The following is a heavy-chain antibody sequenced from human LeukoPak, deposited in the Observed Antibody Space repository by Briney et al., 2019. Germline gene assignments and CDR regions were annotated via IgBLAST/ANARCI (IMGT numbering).Heavy chain of an antibody. V-gene: IGHV1-46*01. CDR2: INPSGGNI. CDR3: ARHDYGGNSGDY. J-gene: IGHJ4*02. CDR1: AYTFTNYY. D-gene: IGHD4-23*01. Sequence: ASVKVSCKASAYTFTNYYMHWMRQAPGQGLEWMGIINPSGGNISYAQKFQGRVTMTRDTSTTTVYMELSSLRSEDTAVYYCARHDYGGNSGDYWGQGTLVTVSS.